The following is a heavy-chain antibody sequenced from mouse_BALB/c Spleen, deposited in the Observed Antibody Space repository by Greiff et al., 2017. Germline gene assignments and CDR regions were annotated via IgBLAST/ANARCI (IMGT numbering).Heavy chain of an antibody. CDR2: INSNGGST. CDR1: GFTFSSYG. V-gene: IGHV5-6-3*01. D-gene: IGHD1-1*01. CDR3: ARAYYYGSGFDY. J-gene: IGHJ2*01. Sequence: EVKLQESGGGLVQPGGSLKLSCAASGFTFSSYGMSWVRQTPDKRLELVATINSNGGSTYYPDSVKGRFTISRDNAKNTLYLQMSSLKSEDTAMYYCARAYYYGSGFDYWGQGTTLTVSS.